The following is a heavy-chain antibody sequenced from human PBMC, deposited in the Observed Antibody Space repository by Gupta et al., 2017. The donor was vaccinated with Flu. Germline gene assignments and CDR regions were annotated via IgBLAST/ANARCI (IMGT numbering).Heavy chain of an antibody. D-gene: IGHD3-3*01. CDR2: IIPIFGTA. J-gene: IGHJ5*02. CDR3: AIRGAFWSGFKGSWFDP. V-gene: IGHV1-69*01. Sequence: GQGLEWMGGIIPIFGTANYAQKFQGRVTITADESTSTAYMELSSLTSEDTAVYYCAIRGAFWSGFKGSWFDPWGQGTLVTVSS.